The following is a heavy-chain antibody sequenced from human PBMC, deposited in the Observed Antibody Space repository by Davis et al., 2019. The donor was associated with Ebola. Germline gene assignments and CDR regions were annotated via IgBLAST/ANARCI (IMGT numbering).Heavy chain of an antibody. Sequence: GESLKISCQGSGYNFANYWIIWVRQMPGKGLEWMGRIDPSDSYTNYSPSFQGHATISADKSIYTAYLQWSGLKASDTAMYYCARHTRVVTAYDAFDIWGQGTMVTASS. CDR1: GYNFANYW. CDR2: IDPSDSYT. D-gene: IGHD2-21*02. V-gene: IGHV5-10-1*01. CDR3: ARHTRVVTAYDAFDI. J-gene: IGHJ3*02.